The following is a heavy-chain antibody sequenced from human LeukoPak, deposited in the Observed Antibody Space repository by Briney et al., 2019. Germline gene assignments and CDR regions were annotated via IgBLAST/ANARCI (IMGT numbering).Heavy chain of an antibody. Sequence: SETLSLTCNVSGGSISSGGSRWSWIRQPPGKGLEWIGEINHSGSTNYNPSLKSRVTISVDTSKNQFSLKLSSVTAADTAVYYCARGRGYGGLFDYWGQGTLVTVSS. D-gene: IGHD4-23*01. J-gene: IGHJ4*02. V-gene: IGHV4-39*07. CDR2: INHSGST. CDR1: GGSISSGGSR. CDR3: ARGRGYGGLFDY.